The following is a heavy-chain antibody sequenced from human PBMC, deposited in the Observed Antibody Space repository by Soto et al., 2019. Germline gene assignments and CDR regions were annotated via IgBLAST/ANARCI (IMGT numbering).Heavy chain of an antibody. V-gene: IGHV5-51*01. J-gene: IGHJ6*02. CDR1: GYSFTSYW. Sequence: GEPLKISCKGSGYSFTSYWIGWVRQMPGKGLEWMGIIYPGDSDTRYSPSFQGQVTISADKSISTAYLQWSSLKASDTAMYYCARHGGYCSSTSCYIRGYYYYYGMDVWGQGTTVTVSS. CDR3: ARHGGYCSSTSCYIRGYYYYYGMDV. D-gene: IGHD2-2*02. CDR2: IYPGDSDT.